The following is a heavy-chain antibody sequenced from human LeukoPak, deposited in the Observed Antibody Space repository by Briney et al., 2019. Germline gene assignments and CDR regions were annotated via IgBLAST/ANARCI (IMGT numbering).Heavy chain of an antibody. D-gene: IGHD1-26*01. CDR2: ISSNGGNT. J-gene: IGHJ4*02. V-gene: IGHV3-64D*09. Sequence: PGGSLRLSCSGSGFTFSSYAIHWVRQAPGKGLQYVSGISSNGGNTYNADSVKGRFTISRDNSKNTVDLQMSSLRAEDTAVYYCVKRSGLHFDYWGQGTLVTVSS. CDR3: VKRSGLHFDY. CDR1: GFTFSSYA.